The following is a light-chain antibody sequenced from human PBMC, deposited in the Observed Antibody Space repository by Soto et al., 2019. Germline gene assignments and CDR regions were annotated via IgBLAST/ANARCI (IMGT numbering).Light chain of an antibody. CDR3: ASYTTSATYV. CDR2: DVS. Sequence: QSVLTQPASVSGSPGQSITISCTGTSSDVGPYNYVSWYQQHPGKAPKLMIYDVSDRPSGVSARFSGSKSGYTASLTISGLQAEDEADYYCASYTTSATYVFGTGTQLTVL. CDR1: SSDVGPYNY. J-gene: IGLJ1*01. V-gene: IGLV2-14*03.